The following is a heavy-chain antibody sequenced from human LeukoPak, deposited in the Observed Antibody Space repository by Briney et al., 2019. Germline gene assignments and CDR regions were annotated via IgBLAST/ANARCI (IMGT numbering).Heavy chain of an antibody. CDR3: ARDPLYCGGDCYHDY. CDR1: GFTFSSYS. CDR2: ISSSSSYI. D-gene: IGHD2-21*02. V-gene: IGHV3-21*01. Sequence: GGSLRLSCAASGFTFSSYSMNWVRQAPGKGLEWVSSISSSSSYIYYADSVKGRFTISRDNAKNSLYLQMNSLRAEDTAVYYCARDPLYCGGDCYHDYWGQGTLVTVSS. J-gene: IGHJ4*02.